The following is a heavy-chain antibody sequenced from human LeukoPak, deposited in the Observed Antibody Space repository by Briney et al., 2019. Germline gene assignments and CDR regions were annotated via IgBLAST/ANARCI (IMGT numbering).Heavy chain of an antibody. CDR1: GFTVSSNY. CDR2: IYSGGST. V-gene: IGHV3-53*01. D-gene: IGHD6-19*01. Sequence: GGSLRLSCAASGFTVSSNYMSWVRQAPGKGLEWVSVIYSGGSTYYADSVKGRFTISRDNSKNTLYLQMNSLRAEDTAVYYCARGPSGWYVRLDYWGQGTLVTVSS. J-gene: IGHJ4*02. CDR3: ARGPSGWYVRLDY.